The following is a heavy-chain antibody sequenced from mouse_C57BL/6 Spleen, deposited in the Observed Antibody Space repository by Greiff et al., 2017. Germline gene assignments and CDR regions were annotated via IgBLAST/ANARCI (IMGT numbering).Heavy chain of an antibody. J-gene: IGHJ4*01. CDR2: INPNYGTT. Sequence: EVKLVESGPELVKPGASVKISCKASGYSFTDYNMNWVKQSNGKSLEWIGVINPNYGTTSYNQKFKGKATLTVDQSSSTAYMQLNSLTSEDSAVYYCAKETGTAGYYAMDYWGQGTSVTVSS. D-gene: IGHD4-1*01. CDR1: GYSFTDYN. CDR3: AKETGTAGYYAMDY. V-gene: IGHV1-39*01.